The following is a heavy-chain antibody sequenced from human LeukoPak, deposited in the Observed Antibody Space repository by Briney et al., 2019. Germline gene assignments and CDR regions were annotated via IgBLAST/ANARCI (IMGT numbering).Heavy chain of an antibody. V-gene: IGHV4-59*01. CDR2: IYNSGST. D-gene: IGHD6-19*01. Sequence: SETLSLTCTVSGGSISSYYWSWIRQPPGKGLEWIGYIYNSGSTNYNHSLKSRVTISEDMSNNQFSLKLSSVTAADTAVYYCAGSHRSGWFVFDYWGQGTLVTVSS. CDR3: AGSHRSGWFVFDY. CDR1: GGSISSYY. J-gene: IGHJ4*02.